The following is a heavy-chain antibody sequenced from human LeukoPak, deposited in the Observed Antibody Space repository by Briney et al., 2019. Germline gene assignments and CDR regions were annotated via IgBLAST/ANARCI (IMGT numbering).Heavy chain of an antibody. D-gene: IGHD3-22*01. CDR3: ARGGLENGYHSNDGFDI. Sequence: SETLSLTCTVSGGSISGYYWSWIPQPPGKGLEWIGYIYYSGSTKYNPSLKSRVTMSVDTSRNQFSLKLSSVTAADTAVYYCARGGLENGYHSNDGFDIWGQGTMVTVSS. J-gene: IGHJ3*02. V-gene: IGHV4-59*01. CDR2: IYYSGST. CDR1: GGSISGYY.